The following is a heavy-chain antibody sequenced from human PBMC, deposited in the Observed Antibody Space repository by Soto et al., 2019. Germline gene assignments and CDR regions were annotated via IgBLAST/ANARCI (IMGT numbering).Heavy chain of an antibody. CDR2: ISGSGGST. J-gene: IGHJ5*02. D-gene: IGHD6-19*01. V-gene: IGHV3-23*01. Sequence: HPGGSLRLSCAASGFTFSSYAMSWVRQAPGKGLEWVSAISGSGGSTYYADSVKGRFTISRDNSKNTLYLQMNSLRAEDTAVYYCAKVPGIAVWFDPWGQGTLVTVSS. CDR3: AKVPGIAVWFDP. CDR1: GFTFSSYA.